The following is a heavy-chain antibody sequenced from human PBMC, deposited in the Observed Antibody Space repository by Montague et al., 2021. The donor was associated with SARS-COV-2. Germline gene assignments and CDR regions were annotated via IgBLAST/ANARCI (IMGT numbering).Heavy chain of an antibody. D-gene: IGHD6-19*01. CDR2: IYHSGST. J-gene: IGHJ6*02. CDR3: ARGGSYSSGWYGVDYYYGMDV. CDR1: DGSISSGDYY. V-gene: IGHV4-31*03. Sequence: TLSLTCTVSDGSISSGDYYWSWIRQHPGKGLEWIGYIYHSGSTYYNPSLKSRVTISVDTSKNQFSLKLSSVTAADTAVYYCARGGSYSSGWYGVDYYYGMDVWGQGTTVTVSS.